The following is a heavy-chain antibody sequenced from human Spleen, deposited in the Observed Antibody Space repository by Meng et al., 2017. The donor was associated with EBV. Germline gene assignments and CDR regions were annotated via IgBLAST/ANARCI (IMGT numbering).Heavy chain of an antibody. CDR3: ARDPAAGRADYFDY. Sequence: QVQLVESGAEVKKPGASVKVSCKASGYTFTSYGISWVRQAPGQGLEWMGGLIPLSDAPHYAQKFQGRVTITADESTSTHYLDLSGLRAEDTAVYYCARDPAAGRADYFDYWGQGTLVTVSS. CDR2: LIPLSDAP. J-gene: IGHJ4*02. D-gene: IGHD6-25*01. CDR1: GYTFTSYG. V-gene: IGHV1-69*13.